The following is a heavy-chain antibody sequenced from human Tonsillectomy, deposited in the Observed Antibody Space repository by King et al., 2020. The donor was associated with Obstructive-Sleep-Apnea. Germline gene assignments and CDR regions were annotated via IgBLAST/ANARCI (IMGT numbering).Heavy chain of an antibody. CDR1: GGSISSSSYY. D-gene: IGHD6-13*01. CDR2: IYYSGST. J-gene: IGHJ4*02. Sequence: QLQESGPGLVKPSETLSLTCTVSGGSISSSSYYWGWVRQPPGKGLEWIGSIYYSGSTYYNPSLKSRVTISVDTSKNQFSLKLSSVTAADTAVYYCARQYGEEQQLGGYYFDYWGQGTLVTVSS. V-gene: IGHV4-39*01. CDR3: ARQYGEEQQLGGYYFDY.